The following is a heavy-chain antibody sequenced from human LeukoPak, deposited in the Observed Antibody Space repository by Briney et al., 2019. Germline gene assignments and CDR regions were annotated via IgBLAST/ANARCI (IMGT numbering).Heavy chain of an antibody. CDR1: GFTFSNYA. CDR3: AKIGGGDPEVDY. V-gene: IGHV3-23*01. J-gene: IGHJ4*02. CDR2: IRGSGADT. Sequence: GGPLRVSCAASGFTFSNYAMSWVRQAPGKGVEWVSAIRGSGADTYYPHSVKGPFTISRDNSKNTLNMQMSSLRAEDTAVYYCAKIGGGDPEVDYWGQGTLVTVSS. D-gene: IGHD2-21*02.